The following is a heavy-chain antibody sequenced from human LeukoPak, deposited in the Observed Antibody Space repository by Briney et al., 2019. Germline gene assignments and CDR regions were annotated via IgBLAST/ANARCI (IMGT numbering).Heavy chain of an antibody. CDR2: VSYDGRNK. J-gene: IGHJ3*01. D-gene: IGHD3-10*01. CDR1: GFSFSSYA. V-gene: IGHV3-30*01. Sequence: GGSLRLSCAASGFSFSSYAMHWVRQAPGKGLEWVTFVSYDGRNKYYADSVEGRFTVSRDSSKNTLSLQMNSLRADDTAMYYCATSTVVQVLRTAFDLWGQGTLVTVSS. CDR3: ATSTVVQVLRTAFDL.